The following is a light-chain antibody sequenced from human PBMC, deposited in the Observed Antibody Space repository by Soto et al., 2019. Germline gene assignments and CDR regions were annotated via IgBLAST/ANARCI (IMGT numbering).Light chain of an antibody. CDR2: EFN. Sequence: QSVLTQPASVSGPPVQSITISSTGTPSDVGGYDYVSWYQLHPGKAPKPMVFEFNNPPSGVSYRFFGSECCNTASLTISGLQAEDEADYFCSSYSISTAYLFGTGTKGTVL. J-gene: IGLJ1*01. CDR3: SSYSISTAYL. CDR1: PSDVGGYDY. V-gene: IGLV2-14*01.